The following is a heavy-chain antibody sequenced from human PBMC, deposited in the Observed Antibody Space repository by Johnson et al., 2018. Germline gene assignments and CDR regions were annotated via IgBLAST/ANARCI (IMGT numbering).Heavy chain of an antibody. CDR2: MNPNSANT. D-gene: IGHD4-17*01. V-gene: IGHV1-8*01. CDR3: KRSRGYGDIDNVLDI. Sequence: QVQLVQSGAEVKKPGASVKVSCKASGYTFSIYEINWVRQATGQGLEWMGWMNPNSANTGYAQKFQGRVTMTGNTSISTAYMGLSSLRSDDTAVYYCKRSRGYGDIDNVLDIWGQWTMVTVSS. CDR1: GYTFSIYE. J-gene: IGHJ3*02.